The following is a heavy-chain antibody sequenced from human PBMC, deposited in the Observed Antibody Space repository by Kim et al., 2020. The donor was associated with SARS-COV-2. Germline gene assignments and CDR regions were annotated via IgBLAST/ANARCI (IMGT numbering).Heavy chain of an antibody. Sequence: GGSLRLSCAASGFSFDDYAMHWVRQVPGKGLEWVSGLSWNSGSIGYADSVTGRFTISRDNAKNSLYLEMNSLRIEDTAVYYCVKDFYAEATGCTIDRWGQGTLVTVSS. CDR1: GFSFDDYA. J-gene: IGHJ5*02. CDR2: LSWNSGSI. V-gene: IGHV3-9*01. D-gene: IGHD2-21*01. CDR3: VKDFYAEATGCTIDR.